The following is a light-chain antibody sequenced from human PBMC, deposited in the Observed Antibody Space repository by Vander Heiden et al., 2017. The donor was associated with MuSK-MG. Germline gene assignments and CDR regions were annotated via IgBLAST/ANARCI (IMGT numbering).Light chain of an antibody. V-gene: IGKV1-5*01. Sequence: GDRVTITCRASQSISSWLAWYQQKPGKAPKLLIYDASSLESGVPSRFSGCGSGTEFTLTISSLQPDDFATYYCQQYNSYPLTFGPGTKVDIK. CDR3: QQYNSYPLT. CDR1: QSISSW. J-gene: IGKJ3*01. CDR2: DAS.